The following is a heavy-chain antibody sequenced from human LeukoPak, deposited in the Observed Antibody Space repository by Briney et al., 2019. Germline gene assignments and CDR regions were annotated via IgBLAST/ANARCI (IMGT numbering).Heavy chain of an antibody. J-gene: IGHJ5*02. CDR3: VREYCSGGSCSGLNWFDP. CDR2: IYYTGST. Sequence: SETLSLTCTVSGGSISTYYWSWLRQPPGKGLEWIGYIYYTGSTNYNPSLKSRVTISLATSKSQFSLKLSSVTAADTAVYYCVREYCSGGSCSGLNWFDPWGQGTLVTVSS. D-gene: IGHD2-15*01. V-gene: IGHV4-59*01. CDR1: GGSISTYY.